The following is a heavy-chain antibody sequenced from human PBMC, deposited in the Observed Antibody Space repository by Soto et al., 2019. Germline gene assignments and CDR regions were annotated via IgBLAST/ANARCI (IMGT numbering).Heavy chain of an antibody. D-gene: IGHD3-22*01. J-gene: IGHJ5*02. CDR1: GGSISSGGYS. CDR2: IYHSGST. V-gene: IGHV4-30-2*01. Sequence: PSETLSLTCAVSGGSISSGGYSWSWIRQPPGKGLEWIGYIYHSGSTYYNPSLKSRVTISVDRSKNQFSLKLSSVTAADTAVYYCARGSDYYDSSGPALVIFDPWGQGTLVTVSS. CDR3: ARGSDYYDSSGPALVIFDP.